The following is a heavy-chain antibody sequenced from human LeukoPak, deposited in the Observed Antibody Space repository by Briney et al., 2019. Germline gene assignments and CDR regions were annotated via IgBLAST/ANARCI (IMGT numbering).Heavy chain of an antibody. V-gene: IGHV3-7*01. J-gene: IGHJ4*02. CDR1: GFSFSNYW. D-gene: IGHD2-2*01. CDR3: ARGPGGLCSSTSCSMDS. Sequence: GGSLRFSCAASGFSFSNYWMSWVRQAPGKGLEWVANIKQDGSEKYYVDSVKGRFTVSRDHAENSLYLQMTSLRAEDTAVYYCARGPGGLCSSTSCSMDSWGPGTLVNVSS. CDR2: IKQDGSEK.